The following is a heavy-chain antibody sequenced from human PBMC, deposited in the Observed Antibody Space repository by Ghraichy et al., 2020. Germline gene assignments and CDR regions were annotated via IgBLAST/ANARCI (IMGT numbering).Heavy chain of an antibody. J-gene: IGHJ4*02. Sequence: GGSLRLSCAASGFAFRTYGMHWVRQSAGKGLEWVAVISSDGTKIFYADSVKGRFTISRDNANNILYLQMNSLRREDTAVYFCAKNWDGGDSWGQGTLVSVSS. V-gene: IGHV3-30*18. CDR2: ISSDGTKI. CDR1: GFAFRTYG. D-gene: IGHD1-26*01. CDR3: AKNWDGGDS.